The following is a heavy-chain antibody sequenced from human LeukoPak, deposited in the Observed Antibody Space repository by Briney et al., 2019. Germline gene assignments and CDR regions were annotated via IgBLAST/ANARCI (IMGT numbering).Heavy chain of an antibody. V-gene: IGHV3-23*01. D-gene: IGHD2-15*01. CDR2: ISGSGGNT. CDR1: GFTFNNYA. Sequence: GGSLRLSCATSGFTFNNYAMNWIRQAPGKGLEWVSVISGSGGNTYYTDSVKGRFSISRDDSKSTLYLQMNSLRAEDTALYYCARCTGGTCYLPLDYWGQGTLVTVSP. J-gene: IGHJ4*02. CDR3: ARCTGGTCYLPLDY.